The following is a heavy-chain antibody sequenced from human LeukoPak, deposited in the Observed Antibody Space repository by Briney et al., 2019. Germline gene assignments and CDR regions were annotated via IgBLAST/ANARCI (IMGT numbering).Heavy chain of an antibody. CDR3: ARGGYSYGYPRNFDY. V-gene: IGHV4-30-2*01. CDR1: GGSIGSYY. J-gene: IGHJ4*02. D-gene: IGHD5-18*01. CDR2: IYHSGST. Sequence: SETLSLTCTVSGGSIGSYYWSWIRQPPGKGLEWIGYIYHSGSTYYNPSLKSRVTISVDRSKNQFSLKLSSVTAADTAVYYCARGGYSYGYPRNFDYWGQGTLVTVSS.